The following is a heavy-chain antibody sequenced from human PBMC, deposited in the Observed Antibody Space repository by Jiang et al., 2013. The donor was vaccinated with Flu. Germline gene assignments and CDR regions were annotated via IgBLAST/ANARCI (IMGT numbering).Heavy chain of an antibody. CDR3: ARASIEYYYYGMDV. J-gene: IGHJ6*02. V-gene: IGHV3-66*01. CDR2: IYSGGST. Sequence: VQLVESGGGLVQPGGSLRLSCAASGFTVSSNYMSWVRQAPGKGLEWVSVIYSGGSTYYADSVKGRFTISRDNSKNTLYLQMNSLRAEDTAVYYCARASIEYYYYGMDVWGQGTTVTVSS. D-gene: IGHD2/OR15-2a*01. CDR1: GFTVSSNY.